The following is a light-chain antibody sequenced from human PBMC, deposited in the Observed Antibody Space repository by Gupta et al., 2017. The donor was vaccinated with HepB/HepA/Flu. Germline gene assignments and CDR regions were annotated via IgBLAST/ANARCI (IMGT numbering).Light chain of an antibody. Sequence: SSELTQPPAVSVSLGQTATITCYRDILGDKYACCYQQKPVQSPVLVIYQDTMRSSGMPERFSGSKSGNTVTLTIGGRQAKDEADYYCQAEDSSKGVVFGGGTKLTVL. J-gene: IGLJ2*01. CDR3: QAEDSSKGVV. CDR1: ILGDKY. CDR2: QDT. V-gene: IGLV3-1*01.